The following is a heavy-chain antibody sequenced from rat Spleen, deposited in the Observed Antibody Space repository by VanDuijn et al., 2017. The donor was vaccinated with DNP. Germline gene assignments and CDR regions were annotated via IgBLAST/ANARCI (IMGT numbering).Heavy chain of an antibody. D-gene: IGHD1-2*01. CDR2: ISISGSTT. J-gene: IGHJ2*01. V-gene: IGHV5-25*01. CDR3: ARHYYSSYIDY. Sequence: EVQLVESGGGLVQPGKSLKLSCEASGFTFSNYYMAWVRQAPKGGLEWVATISISGSTTSYPDSVKGRFTISRDNAKSCLYLQMNSLKSEDTATYYCARHYYSSYIDYWGQGVMVTVSS. CDR1: GFTFSNYY.